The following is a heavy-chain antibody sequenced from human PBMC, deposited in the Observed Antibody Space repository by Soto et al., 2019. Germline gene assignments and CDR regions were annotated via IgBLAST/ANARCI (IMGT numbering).Heavy chain of an antibody. J-gene: IGHJ5*02. CDR3: AKDFAYGSGSYYNVRWWFDP. D-gene: IGHD3-10*01. CDR2: ISGSGGST. CDR1: GFTFSSYA. Sequence: GGSLRLSCAASGFTFSSYAMSWVRQAPGKGLEWVSAISGSGGSTYYADSVKGRFTISRDNSKNTLYLQMNSLRAEDTAVYYCAKDFAYGSGSYYNVRWWFDPWGQGTLVTVSS. V-gene: IGHV3-23*01.